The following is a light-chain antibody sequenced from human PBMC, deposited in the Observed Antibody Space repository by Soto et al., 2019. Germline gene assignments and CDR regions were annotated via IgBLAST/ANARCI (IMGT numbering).Light chain of an antibody. J-gene: IGKJ5*01. CDR2: GAS. CDR1: QSVSSN. V-gene: IGKV3-15*01. CDR3: QQYNNWPPAT. Sequence: GERATVSCRASQSVSSNLAWYQQKPGQAPRLLIYGASTRATGIPARFSGSGSGTEFTLTISSLQSEDFAVYDCQQYNNWPPATFGQGTRLEIK.